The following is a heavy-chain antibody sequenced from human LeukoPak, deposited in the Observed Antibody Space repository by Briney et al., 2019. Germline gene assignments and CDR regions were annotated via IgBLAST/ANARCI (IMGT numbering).Heavy chain of an antibody. Sequence: SETLSLTCTVSGGSISSYYWSWIRQPPGKGLEWIGYIYYSGSTNYNPSLKSRVTISVDTSKNQFSLKLSSVTAADTAVYYCASNSYYDSSGYNYWGQGTLVTVSS. CDR2: IYYSGST. CDR3: ASNSYYDSSGYNY. V-gene: IGHV4-59*01. J-gene: IGHJ4*02. D-gene: IGHD3-22*01. CDR1: GGSISSYY.